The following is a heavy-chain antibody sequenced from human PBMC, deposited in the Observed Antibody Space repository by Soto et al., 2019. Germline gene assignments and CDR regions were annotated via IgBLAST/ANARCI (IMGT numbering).Heavy chain of an antibody. V-gene: IGHV1-2*02. CDR3: ARDEPRIAAAGTRWFDP. D-gene: IGHD6-13*01. J-gene: IGHJ5*02. CDR2: INPNSGGT. CDR1: GYTFTGYY. Sequence: ASVKVSCKASGYTFTGYYMHWVRQPPGQGLEWMGWINPNSGGTNYAQKFQGRVTMTRDTSISTAYMELSRLRSDDTAVYYCARDEPRIAAAGTRWFDPWGQGTLVTVSS.